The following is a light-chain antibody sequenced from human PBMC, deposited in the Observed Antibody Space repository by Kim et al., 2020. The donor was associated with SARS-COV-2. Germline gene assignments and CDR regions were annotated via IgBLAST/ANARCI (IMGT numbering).Light chain of an antibody. CDR3: QQYNNFRT. CDR2: CAS. CDR1: QSVSTH. J-gene: IGKJ1*01. V-gene: IGKV3-15*01. Sequence: SVSPRERANHSCRASQSVSTHLVWYQQKPGQAPRLLIYCASTRATGIPARFSGSGSGTEFTLTISSLQSEDFAVYYCQQYNNFRTFGQGTKVDIK.